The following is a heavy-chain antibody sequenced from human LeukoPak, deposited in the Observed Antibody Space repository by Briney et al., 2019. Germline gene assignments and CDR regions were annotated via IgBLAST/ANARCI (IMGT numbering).Heavy chain of an antibody. J-gene: IGHJ4*02. Sequence: ASVKVSCKASGYTFTGYYMHWVRQAPGQGLEWMGWINPNSGGTNYAQKFQGRVTMTRDTSISTAYMELSRLRSDDTAVYYCARVSGDGTVTYYYFDYWGQGTLITVSS. CDR3: ARVSGDGTVTYYYFDY. V-gene: IGHV1-2*02. D-gene: IGHD4-17*01. CDR2: INPNSGGT. CDR1: GYTFTGYY.